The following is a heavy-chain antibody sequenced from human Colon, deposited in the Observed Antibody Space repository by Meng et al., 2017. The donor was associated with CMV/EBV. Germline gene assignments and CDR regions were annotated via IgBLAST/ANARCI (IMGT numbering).Heavy chain of an antibody. J-gene: IGHJ6*02. CDR1: GFTSSSFG. D-gene: IGHD3-3*01. V-gene: IGHV3-23*01. Sequence: GGSLRLSCAASGFTSSSFGMNWVRQAPGKGLEWVSSISGSGGSTYYADSVKGRLTVSRDNSKNTLYLQMNSLRAEDTAIYYCAKGRTTIFEVGDSAMDVWGQGTTVTVSS. CDR2: ISGSGGST. CDR3: AKGRTTIFEVGDSAMDV.